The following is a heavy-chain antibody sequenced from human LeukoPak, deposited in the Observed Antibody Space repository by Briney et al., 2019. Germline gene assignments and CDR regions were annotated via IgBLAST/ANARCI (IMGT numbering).Heavy chain of an antibody. J-gene: IGHJ4*02. D-gene: IGHD3-22*01. Sequence: ASVKVSCKVSGYTLTELSMHWVRQAPGKGLEWMGGFDPEDGETIYAQKFQGRVTMTEDTSTDTAYMELGSLRSEDTAVYYCATDARRVTHFEYYYDSSGYYYAFFDYWGQGTLVTVSS. CDR2: FDPEDGET. CDR1: GYTLTELS. V-gene: IGHV1-24*01. CDR3: ATDARRVTHFEYYYDSSGYYYAFFDY.